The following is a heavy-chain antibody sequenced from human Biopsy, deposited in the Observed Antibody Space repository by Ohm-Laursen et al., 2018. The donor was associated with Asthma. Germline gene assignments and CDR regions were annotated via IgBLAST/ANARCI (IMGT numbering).Heavy chain of an antibody. D-gene: IGHD2-2*01. CDR1: GGTFNTYV. CDR3: ARKAGSCISRTCYSLDF. Sequence: SSVKVSCKSLGGTFNTYVIGWVRQAPGQGLEWMGGINSVFGTTTYPQKFQDRVTITADDSTSTVYMELSSLGSEDTAVYYCARKAGSCISRTCYSLDFWGQGTLVTASS. J-gene: IGHJ4*02. CDR2: INSVFGTT. V-gene: IGHV1-69*01.